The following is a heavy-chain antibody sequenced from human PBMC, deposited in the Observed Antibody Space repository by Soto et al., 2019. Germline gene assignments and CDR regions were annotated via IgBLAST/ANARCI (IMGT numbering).Heavy chain of an antibody. Sequence: WGDLGVSCASSVFTFSIYDMHLVRQATGKGLEWVSAIDTAGGTYYPDSVKGRFTISRENAKNSLYLQMNSLTAGDTAVYYCVREAIGHCSGNRCELDYWGQGTLVTVSS. D-gene: IGHD2-15*01. J-gene: IGHJ4*02. CDR2: IDTAGGT. CDR3: VREAIGHCSGNRCELDY. CDR1: VFTFSIYD. V-gene: IGHV3-13*01.